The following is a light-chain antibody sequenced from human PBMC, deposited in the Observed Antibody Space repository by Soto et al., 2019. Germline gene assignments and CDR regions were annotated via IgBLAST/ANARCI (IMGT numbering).Light chain of an antibody. Sequence: VVLTQSPGTLSLSPGERATLSCRATQSVSSSYLAWYQQKPGQAPRLLIYGASSRATGIPDRFSGSGSGTDFTLTISRLEPKDFAVYYCQQYGSSSAHTFGQGRRLEI. CDR2: GAS. J-gene: IGKJ5*01. CDR1: QSVSSSY. CDR3: QQYGSSSAHT. V-gene: IGKV3-20*01.